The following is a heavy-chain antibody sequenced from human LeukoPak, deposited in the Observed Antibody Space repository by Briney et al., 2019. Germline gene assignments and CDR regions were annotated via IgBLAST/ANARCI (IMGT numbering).Heavy chain of an antibody. J-gene: IGHJ4*02. CDR1: GYTFPSYF. D-gene: IGHD2-15*01. V-gene: IGHV1-46*01. CDR2: INPTGGST. Sequence: ASVKVSCKASGYTFPSYFMHWVRQAPGQGLEWMGIINPTGGSTTYAQKFQGRVTITADESTSTAYMELSSLRSEDTAVYYCAREPPGEYCSGGSCYSRLGYWGQGTLVTVSS. CDR3: AREPPGEYCSGGSCYSRLGY.